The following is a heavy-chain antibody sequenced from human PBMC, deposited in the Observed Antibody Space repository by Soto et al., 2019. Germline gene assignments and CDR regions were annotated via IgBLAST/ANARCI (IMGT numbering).Heavy chain of an antibody. CDR3: ARAARGPYDSSGYHPSFFDY. CDR2: IWYDGSNK. V-gene: IGHV3-33*01. Sequence: GGSLRLSCAASGFTFSSYGMHWVRQAPGKGLEWVAVIWYDGSNKYYADSVKGRFTISRDNSKNTLYLQMNSLRAEDTAVYYCARAARGPYDSSGYHPSFFDYWGQGTLVTVSS. D-gene: IGHD3-22*01. CDR1: GFTFSSYG. J-gene: IGHJ4*02.